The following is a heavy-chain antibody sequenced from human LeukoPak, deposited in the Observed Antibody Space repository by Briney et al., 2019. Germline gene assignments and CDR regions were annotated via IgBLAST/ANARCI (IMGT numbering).Heavy chain of an antibody. CDR2: IYYSGST. CDR3: ASGPGYDSSGYYSD. CDR1: GGSISSYY. J-gene: IGHJ4*02. V-gene: IGHV4-59*01. Sequence: SETLSLTCTVSGGSISSYYWSWIRQPPGKGLEWIGYIYYSGSTNYNPSLKSRVTISVDTSKNQFSLKLSSVTAADTAVYYCASGPGYDSSGYYSDWGQGTLVTVSS. D-gene: IGHD3-22*01.